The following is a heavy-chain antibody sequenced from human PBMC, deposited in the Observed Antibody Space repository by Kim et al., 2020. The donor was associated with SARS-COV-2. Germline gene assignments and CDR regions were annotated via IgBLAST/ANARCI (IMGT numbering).Heavy chain of an antibody. J-gene: IGHJ3*02. CDR1: GFTFGDYA. CDR3: AKTLRSGYYYAFDI. V-gene: IGHV3-9*01. D-gene: IGHD3-22*01. CDR2: IVWNSGRV. Sequence: GGSLRLSCAASGFTFGDYAMHWVRQAPGKGLEWVSGIVWNSGRVGYADSLKGRFTISRDNAKSSLYLQMNSLRAEDTAFYYCAKTLRSGYYYAFDIWGQGTMVTVSS.